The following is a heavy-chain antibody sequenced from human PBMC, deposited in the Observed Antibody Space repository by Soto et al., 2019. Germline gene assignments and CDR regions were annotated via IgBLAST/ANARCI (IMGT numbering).Heavy chain of an antibody. CDR1: GGSISTGGYY. Sequence: QVQLQESGPGLVKPSQTLSLTCTVSGGSISTGGYYWTWIRQHPGKGLEWIGYIYYSGSTYYTPSLKSRVTTSVDTSKTQFSLNLSSVTAADTAVSYCAIGQSVTLFDNWGQGTLVTVSS. V-gene: IGHV4-31*03. CDR2: IYYSGST. CDR3: AIGQSVTLFDN. J-gene: IGHJ4*02. D-gene: IGHD4-17*01.